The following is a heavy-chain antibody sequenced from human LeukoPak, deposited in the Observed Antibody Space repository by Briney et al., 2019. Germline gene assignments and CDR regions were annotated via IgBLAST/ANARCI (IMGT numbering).Heavy chain of an antibody. J-gene: IGHJ4*02. CDR1: RFTFSNYG. V-gene: IGHV3-30*02. D-gene: IGHD5-12*01. Sequence: GGSLRLSCAASRFTFSNYGMHWVRQAPGKGLEWVAFIRSDGSKKYYADSVKGRFTISRENSKNTLYLQMNSLRAEDTAVYYCAKGFSGYDHTLDSWGQGTLVTVSS. CDR3: AKGFSGYDHTLDS. CDR2: IRSDGSKK.